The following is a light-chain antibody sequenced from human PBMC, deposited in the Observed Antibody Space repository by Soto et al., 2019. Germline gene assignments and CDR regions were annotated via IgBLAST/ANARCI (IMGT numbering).Light chain of an antibody. J-gene: IGKJ5*01. V-gene: IGKV3-11*01. CDR3: QQRSNCL. CDR2: DAS. CDR1: QSVSSY. Sequence: EIVLTQSPATLSLSPGERATLSCRASQSVSSYLAWYQQKPGQAPRLLIYDASNRATGITARFSGSGSGTDFTLTISSLEPEDFAVYYCQQRSNCLFGQGTRLEIK.